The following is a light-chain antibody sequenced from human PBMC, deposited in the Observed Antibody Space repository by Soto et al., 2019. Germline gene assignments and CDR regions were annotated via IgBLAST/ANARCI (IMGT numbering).Light chain of an antibody. CDR1: QSLVYSDGNAY. CDR2: KVS. CDR3: KQGSFLPWR. Sequence: VVMTQSPLSLPVTRGQPASISCRSSQSLVYSDGNAYLIWFQQRPGQSPRRLIFKVSNRDSGVPDTFRGSGASCHITPKISRLEAAVAGVEYCKQGSFLPWRFGRGTTV. V-gene: IGKV2-30*01. J-gene: IGKJ1*01.